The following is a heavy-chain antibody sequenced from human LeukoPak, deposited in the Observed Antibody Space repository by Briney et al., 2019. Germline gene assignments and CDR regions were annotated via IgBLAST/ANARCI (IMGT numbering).Heavy chain of an antibody. J-gene: IGHJ4*02. CDR2: ISWDGGSA. Sequence: GGSLRLSCAASGFTFDDYTMHWVRQAPGKGLEWVSLISWDGGSAYYADSVKGRFTISRDNSKNSLYLQMNSLRTEDTALYYCAKAFSGSPSPIGYWGQGTLVTVSS. D-gene: IGHD1-26*01. CDR1: GFTFDDYT. CDR3: AKAFSGSPSPIGY. V-gene: IGHV3-43*01.